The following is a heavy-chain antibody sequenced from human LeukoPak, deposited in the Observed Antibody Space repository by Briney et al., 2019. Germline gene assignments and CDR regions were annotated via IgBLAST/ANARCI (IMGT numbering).Heavy chain of an antibody. D-gene: IGHD2-2*01. CDR1: GFTFSSYA. CDR2: ISGSGGST. J-gene: IGHJ2*01. CDR3: ARDSLLPAAIHWYFDL. V-gene: IGHV3-23*01. Sequence: GGSLRLSCAASGFTFSSYAMSWVRQAPGKGLEWVSAISGSGGSTYYADSVKGRFTISRDNSKNTLYLQMNSLRAEDTAFYYCARDSLLPAAIHWYFDLWGRGTLVTVSS.